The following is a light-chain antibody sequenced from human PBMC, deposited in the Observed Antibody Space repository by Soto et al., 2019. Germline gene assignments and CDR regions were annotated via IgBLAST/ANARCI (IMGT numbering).Light chain of an antibody. Sequence: TQSPSTLSGSVGDRVTITCRASQTISSWLAWYQQKPGKAPKLLIYKASTLKSGVPSRFSGSGSGTEFTLTISSLQSEDFAVYYCQQYNNWWTFGQGTKVDIK. CDR2: KAS. CDR1: QTISSW. CDR3: QQYNNWWT. V-gene: IGKV1-5*03. J-gene: IGKJ1*01.